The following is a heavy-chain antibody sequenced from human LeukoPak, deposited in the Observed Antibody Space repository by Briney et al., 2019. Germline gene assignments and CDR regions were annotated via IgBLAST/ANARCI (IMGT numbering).Heavy chain of an antibody. CDR1: GGTFNSYA. Sequence: SVKVSCKASGGTFNSYAISWVRQAPGQGLEWMGGIIPIFGTANYAQKFQGRVTITADTSTSTAYMELRSLRSDDTAVYYCARVIIGVPGIVVVPAARVHYYYYMDVWGKGTTVTISS. CDR3: ARVIIGVPGIVVVPAARVHYYYYMDV. CDR2: IIPIFGTA. J-gene: IGHJ6*03. V-gene: IGHV1-69*06. D-gene: IGHD2-2*01.